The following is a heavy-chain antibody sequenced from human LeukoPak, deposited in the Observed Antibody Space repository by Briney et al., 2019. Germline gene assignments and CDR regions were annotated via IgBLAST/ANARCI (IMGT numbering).Heavy chain of an antibody. CDR1: GGSISSSDYY. CDR3: ARGGVVYYYGMDV. Sequence: SETLSLTCTVSGGSISSSDYYWGWIRQPPGKGLEWIGYIYYSGSTYYNPSLKSRVTISVDTSKNQFSLKLSSVTAADTAVYYCARGGVVYYYGMDVWGQGTTVTVSS. CDR2: IYYSGST. V-gene: IGHV4-30-4*01. J-gene: IGHJ6*02. D-gene: IGHD2-21*01.